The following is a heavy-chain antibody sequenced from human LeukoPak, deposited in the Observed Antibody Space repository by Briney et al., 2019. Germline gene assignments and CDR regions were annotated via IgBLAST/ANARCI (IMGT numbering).Heavy chain of an antibody. Sequence: SETLSLTCTVSGGSISSFYWSWIRQPPGKGLEWIGYIYYTGSTNYNPSLKSRVTMSVDTSKNQVSLKLYSVTAADTAVYYCATQAGGYSYGSFDYWAREPWSPSPQ. V-gene: IGHV4-59*08. J-gene: IGHJ4*02. D-gene: IGHD5-18*01. CDR2: IYYTGST. CDR3: ATQAGGYSYGSFDY. CDR1: GGSISSFY.